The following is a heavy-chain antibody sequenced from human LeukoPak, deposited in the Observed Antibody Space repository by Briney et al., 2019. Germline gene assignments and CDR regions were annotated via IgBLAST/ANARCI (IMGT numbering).Heavy chain of an antibody. CDR2: INPNSGGT. CDR3: ARGLIAVTTFTMDV. J-gene: IGHJ6*03. Sequence: ASVKVSCKASGYTFTGYYMHWVRQAPGQGLEWMGWINPNSGGTNYAQEFQGRVTITRDTSASTAYMELSSLRSEDMAVYYCARGLIAVTTFTMDVWGKGTTVTVSS. CDR1: GYTFTGYY. V-gene: IGHV1-2*02. D-gene: IGHD4-17*01.